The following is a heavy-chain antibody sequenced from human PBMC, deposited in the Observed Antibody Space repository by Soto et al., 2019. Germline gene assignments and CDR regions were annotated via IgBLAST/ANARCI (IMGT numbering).Heavy chain of an antibody. CDR2: ISGSGGST. CDR1: GFTFSSYA. J-gene: IGHJ6*02. V-gene: IGHV3-23*01. Sequence: PGGSLRLSCVASGFTFSSYAMSWVRQAPGKGLEWVSAISGSGGSTYYADSVKGRFTISRDNSKNTLYLQMNSLRAEDTAVYYCAKATYYYGPGGMDVWGQGTTVTVSS. D-gene: IGHD3-10*01. CDR3: AKATYYYGPGGMDV.